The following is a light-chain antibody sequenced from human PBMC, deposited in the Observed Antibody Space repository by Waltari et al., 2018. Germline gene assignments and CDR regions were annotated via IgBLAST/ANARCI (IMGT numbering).Light chain of an antibody. CDR1: HNINNW. CDR2: KVS. V-gene: IGKV1-5*03. CDR3: LQYYSYWT. Sequence: DFQLTQSPSTLSPSLWDRVTITCRASHNINNWVAWYQQKPGKAPKLLIYKVSNLDVGVPSRFSGSGSGTQFTLTINSLQPDDFATYYCLQYYSYWTFGPGTKVEIK. J-gene: IGKJ1*01.